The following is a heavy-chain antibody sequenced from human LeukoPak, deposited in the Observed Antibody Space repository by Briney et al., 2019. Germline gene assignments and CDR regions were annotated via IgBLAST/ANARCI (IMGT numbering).Heavy chain of an antibody. CDR3: AREPSGLLFDY. Sequence: ASVKVSCKASGYTFTKFGISWVRQAPGQEFEWMGWISPYNDNTNYAKKFQGRVTLTTDTSTSTAYMELRGLTSDDTAVYYCAREPSGLLFDYWGLGTPVTVSS. J-gene: IGHJ4*02. D-gene: IGHD6-25*01. V-gene: IGHV1-18*01. CDR2: ISPYNDNT. CDR1: GYTFTKFG.